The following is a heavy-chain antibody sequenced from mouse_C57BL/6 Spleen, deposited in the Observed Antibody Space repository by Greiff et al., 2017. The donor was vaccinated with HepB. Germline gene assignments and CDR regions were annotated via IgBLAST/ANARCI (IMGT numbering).Heavy chain of an antibody. V-gene: IGHV1-80*01. CDR3: ARDPTVVPYWDYGV. J-gene: IGHJ1*03. CDR2: IYRGDGDT. D-gene: IGHD1-1*01. Sequence: VQLQQSGPELVKPWASVKISCKVSGYAFSSYCMNWVNQRPGKGLEWMGQIYRGDGDTNYNGKFKSKATLTADKSSSTTYMQHSSLTSEDSAVYVCARDPTVVPYWDYGVWGTGTTVTVSS. CDR1: GYAFSSYC.